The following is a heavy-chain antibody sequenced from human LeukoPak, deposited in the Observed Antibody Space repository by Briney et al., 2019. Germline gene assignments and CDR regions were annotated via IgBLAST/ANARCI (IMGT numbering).Heavy chain of an antibody. CDR1: GYTFTKYA. CDR2: IHIYRGNT. J-gene: IGHJ5*02. CDR3: ARDVGITVADSFDP. Sequence: ASVKVSCKASGYTFTKYAMNWVRQAPGQGLEWMGWIHIYRGNTNYAQKFQGRVTMTTDTSTSTVYMEVRGLRSDDTAMYYCARDVGITVADSFDPWGQGTLVTVSS. V-gene: IGHV1-18*01. D-gene: IGHD6-13*01.